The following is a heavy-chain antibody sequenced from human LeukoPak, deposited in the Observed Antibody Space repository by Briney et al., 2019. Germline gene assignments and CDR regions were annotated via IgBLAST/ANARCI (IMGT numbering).Heavy chain of an antibody. Sequence: GGSLRLSCAASGFTFSSYGMHWVRQAPGKGVEWVAVIWYDGSNKYYADSVKGRFTISRDNSKTPLYLQMNSLRAEDTAVYYCAKSRPRDGYNPYYFDYWGQGTLVTVSS. CDR2: IWYDGSNK. V-gene: IGHV3-33*06. J-gene: IGHJ4*02. D-gene: IGHD5-24*01. CDR3: AKSRPRDGYNPYYFDY. CDR1: GFTFSSYG.